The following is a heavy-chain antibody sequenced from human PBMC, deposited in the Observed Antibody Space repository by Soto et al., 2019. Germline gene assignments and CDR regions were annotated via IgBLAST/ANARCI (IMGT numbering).Heavy chain of an antibody. CDR3: ARGRTTVTTSAFDI. D-gene: IGHD4-17*01. V-gene: IGHV5-51*01. CDR1: GYSFTTYW. CDR2: IYPGDSST. Sequence: GESLKISCKGSGYSFTTYWIGWVRQMPGKGLEWMGIIYPGDSSTRYSPSFQGQVTISADKYISTAYLQWSRLKASDTAMYYCARGRTTVTTSAFDIWGQGTMVTVS. J-gene: IGHJ3*02.